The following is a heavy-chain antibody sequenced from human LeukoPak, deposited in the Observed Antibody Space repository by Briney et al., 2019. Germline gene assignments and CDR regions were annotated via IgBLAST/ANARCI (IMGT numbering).Heavy chain of an antibody. J-gene: IGHJ5*02. CDR3: AREGYSYGYNWFDP. Sequence: PGGSLRLSCAASGLTVSSNSMSWVRQAPGKGLEWVSFIYSGGSTYYADSVKGRFTISRDNSKNTLYLQMNSLRAEDTAVYYCAREGYSYGYNWFDPWGQGTLVTVSS. V-gene: IGHV3-53*01. CDR1: GLTVSSNS. CDR2: IYSGGST. D-gene: IGHD5-18*01.